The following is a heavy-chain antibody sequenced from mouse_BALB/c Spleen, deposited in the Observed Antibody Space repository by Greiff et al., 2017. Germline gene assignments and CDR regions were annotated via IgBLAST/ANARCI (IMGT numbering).Heavy chain of an antibody. V-gene: IGHV1-69*02. J-gene: IGHJ3*01. D-gene: IGHD2-4*01. CDR2: IYPSDSYT. Sequence: QVQLQQPGAELVRPGASVKLSCKASGYTFTSYWINWVKQRPGQGLEWIGNIYPSDSYTNYNQKFKDKATLTVDKSSSTAYMQLSSPTSEDSAVYYCTSLYYDYDGAWFAYWGQGTLVTVSA. CDR3: TSLYYDYDGAWFAY. CDR1: GYTFTSYW.